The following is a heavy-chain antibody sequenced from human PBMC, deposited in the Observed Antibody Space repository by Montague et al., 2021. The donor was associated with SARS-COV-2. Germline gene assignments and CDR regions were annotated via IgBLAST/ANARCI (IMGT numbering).Heavy chain of an antibody. D-gene: IGHD6-13*01. CDR3: GRVFAPAGTFDF. CDR1: GDSVSTNNTT. CDR2: TYFRSKWYN. Sequence: CAISGDSVSTNNTTWNWVRQSPSGDLEWLGRTYFRSKWYNDYAVSAKSRITINPDTSKNQFSLQLKSVTPKDTAIYFCGRVFAPAGTFDFWGQGTLVTASS. V-gene: IGHV6-1*01. J-gene: IGHJ4*02.